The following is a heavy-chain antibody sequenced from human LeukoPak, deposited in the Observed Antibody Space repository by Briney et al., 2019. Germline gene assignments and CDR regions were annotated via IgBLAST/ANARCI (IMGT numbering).Heavy chain of an antibody. D-gene: IGHD1-26*01. CDR2: IYPGDSDT. V-gene: IGHV5-51*01. Sequence: GESLKISCKGSGYTFTKYWIAWVRQMPGKGLEWMGIIYPGDSDTRYSPSFQGQVTMSADKSIGTAYLQWSSLKASDTAMYYCAKTGVVGAIYYFDYWGQGTLVTVSS. CDR1: GYTFTKYW. CDR3: AKTGVVGAIYYFDY. J-gene: IGHJ4*02.